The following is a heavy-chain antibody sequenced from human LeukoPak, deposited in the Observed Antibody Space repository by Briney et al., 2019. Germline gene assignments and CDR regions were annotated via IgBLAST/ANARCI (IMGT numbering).Heavy chain of an antibody. CDR3: ARDQEGIAVATIDY. CDR1: GFTFRNHG. Sequence: GGSLRLSCAASGFTFRNHGMHWVRQAPGEGPEWVAVMWFDGSDKYYADSVKGRFTITRDNSKNTLYLQMNSLRAEDTAVYYCARDQEGIAVATIDYWVQGTLVTVSS. D-gene: IGHD6-13*01. V-gene: IGHV3-33*01. CDR2: MWFDGSDK. J-gene: IGHJ4*02.